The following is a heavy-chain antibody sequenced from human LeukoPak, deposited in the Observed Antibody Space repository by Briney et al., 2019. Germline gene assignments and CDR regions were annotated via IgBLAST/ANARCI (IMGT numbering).Heavy chain of an antibody. V-gene: IGHV3-30*18. CDR2: ISYDGSNK. D-gene: IGHD6-19*01. CDR3: AKDEGRIAVAGLEDY. CDR1: GFTFSSYG. Sequence: PGGSLRLSCAASGFTFSSYGMHWVRQAPGKGLEWVAVISYDGSNKYYADSVKGRFTISRDNSKNTLYLQMNSLRAEDTAVYYCAKDEGRIAVAGLEDYWGQGTLVTVSS. J-gene: IGHJ4*02.